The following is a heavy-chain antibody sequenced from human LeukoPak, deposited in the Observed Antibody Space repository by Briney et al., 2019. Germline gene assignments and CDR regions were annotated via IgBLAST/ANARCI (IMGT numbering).Heavy chain of an antibody. CDR2: INPRGGRT. CDR1: GYTFTKYY. J-gene: IGHJ4*02. CDR3: AIDPRAGSGDDC. Sequence: SVKVSCKASGYTFTKYYMHWVRPPRKQAFECMGIINPRGGRTSYAQKFQDRVTKTRDTSLSTRGTDINKLRSEDTAGYYCAIDPRAGSGDDCWGQVTLVTV. V-gene: IGHV1-46*01. D-gene: IGHD3-10*01.